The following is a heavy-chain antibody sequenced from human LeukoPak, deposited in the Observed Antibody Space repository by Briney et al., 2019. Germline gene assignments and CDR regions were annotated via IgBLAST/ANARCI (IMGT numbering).Heavy chain of an antibody. CDR1: GFTVSSNY. Sequence: GGSLRLSCAASGFTVSSNYMSWVRQAPGKGLEWVSVIYSGGSTYYADSVKGRFTISRDNSKNTLYLQMNSLRAEDTAVYYCARPGYFDSLDSWGQGTLVTVSS. CDR2: IYSGGST. J-gene: IGHJ4*02. V-gene: IGHV3-53*01. D-gene: IGHD3-9*01. CDR3: ARPGYFDSLDS.